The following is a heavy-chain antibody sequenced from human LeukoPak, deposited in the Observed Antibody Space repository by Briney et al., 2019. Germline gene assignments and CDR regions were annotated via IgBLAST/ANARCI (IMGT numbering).Heavy chain of an antibody. CDR2: LSGSGGSP. CDR3: AKDSAVTSAYNWFDP. J-gene: IGHJ5*02. Sequence: GGSLRLSCAASGFTFSHYAMSWVRQAPGKGLEWVSALSGSGGSPHYADSVKGRLTISRDNSKNTLFLQVSSLRAEDTAVYYCAKDSAVTSAYNWFDPWGRGTLVTVSS. D-gene: IGHD4-17*01. CDR1: GFTFSHYA. V-gene: IGHV3-23*01.